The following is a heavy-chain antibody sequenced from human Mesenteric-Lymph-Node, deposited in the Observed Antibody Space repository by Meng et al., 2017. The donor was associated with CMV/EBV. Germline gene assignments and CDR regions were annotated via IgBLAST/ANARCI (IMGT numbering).Heavy chain of an antibody. J-gene: IGHJ6*02. CDR2: ISRSSNFI. D-gene: IGHD2-15*01. CDR3: ARDRVGSGYYGMDV. V-gene: IGHV3-21*01. Sequence: GESLKISCAASGFTFRSHGMHWVRQAPGKGLEWVSSISRSSNFIYYADSVKGRFTISRDNAENSMYLQMDSLRAEDTALYYCARDRVGSGYYGMDVWGLGTTVTVSS. CDR1: GFTFRSHG.